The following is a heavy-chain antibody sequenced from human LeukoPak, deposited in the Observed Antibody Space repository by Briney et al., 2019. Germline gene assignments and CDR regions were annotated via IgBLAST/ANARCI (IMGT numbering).Heavy chain of an antibody. CDR1: GGSINNYY. V-gene: IGHV4-59*08. CDR3: ARFSQYYASNTHYLDY. J-gene: IGHJ4*02. Sequence: PSETLSLTCTVSGGSINNYYWSWVRQPPGEGLEWIAYIYYSGSTNYNPSLKARVTISVDTSKNQFSLRLNSVTAADTAVYYCARFSQYYASNTHYLDYWGPGILVNVSS. D-gene: IGHD3-22*01. CDR2: IYYSGST.